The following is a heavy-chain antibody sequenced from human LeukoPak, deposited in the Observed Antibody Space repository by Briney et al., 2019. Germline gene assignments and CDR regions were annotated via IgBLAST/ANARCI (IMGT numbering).Heavy chain of an antibody. Sequence: GGSVRLSCAASGFTVSSNYMSWVRQAPGRGLEWVSVIYSGGSTYYADSVKGRFTISRDNSKNTLYLQMNSLRAEDTAVYYCARELARTTENWFDPWGQGTLVTVSS. V-gene: IGHV3-53*01. J-gene: IGHJ5*02. D-gene: IGHD1-7*01. CDR2: IYSGGST. CDR1: GFTVSSNY. CDR3: ARELARTTENWFDP.